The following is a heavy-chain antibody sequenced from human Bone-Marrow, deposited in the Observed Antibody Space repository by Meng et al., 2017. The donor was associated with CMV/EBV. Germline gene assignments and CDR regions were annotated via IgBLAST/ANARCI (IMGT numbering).Heavy chain of an antibody. CDR1: GGSISSYY. J-gene: IGHJ6*02. CDR3: AKTSPYSIYGMDV. V-gene: IGHV4-59*01. Sequence: GSLRLSCTVSGGSISSYYWSWIRQPPGKGLEWIGYIYYSGSTNYNPSLKSRVTISVDTSKNQFSLKLSSVTAADTAVYYCAKTSPYSIYGMDVWGQATTVTFSS. D-gene: IGHD6-13*01. CDR2: IYYSGST.